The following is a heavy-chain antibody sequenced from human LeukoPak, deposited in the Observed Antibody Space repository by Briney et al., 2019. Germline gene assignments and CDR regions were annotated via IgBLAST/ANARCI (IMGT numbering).Heavy chain of an antibody. J-gene: IGHJ4*02. CDR2: IYYSGST. CDR3: ARGPDILTGVHSFDY. CDR1: GGSISSSSYY. Sequence: SETLSLTCTVSGGSISSSSYYWGWIRQPPGKGLEWIGNIYYSGSTYYNPSLKSRVTISVDTSKNQFSLKLSSVTAADTAVYYCARGPDILTGVHSFDYWGQGTLVTVSS. D-gene: IGHD3-9*01. V-gene: IGHV4-39*07.